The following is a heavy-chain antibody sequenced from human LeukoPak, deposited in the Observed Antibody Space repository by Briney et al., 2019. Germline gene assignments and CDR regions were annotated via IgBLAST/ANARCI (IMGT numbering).Heavy chain of an antibody. CDR3: ARVGSAGGRMFDY. J-gene: IGHJ4*02. CDR2: MNPNSGNT. CDR1: GYTFTSYD. V-gene: IGHV1-8*03. Sequence: ASVKVSCKASGYTFTSYDINWVRQATGQGLEWMGWMNPNSGNTDYAQKFQGRVTITRSTSISTAYMELSSLRSEDTAVYYCARVGSAGGRMFDYWGQGTLVTVSS. D-gene: IGHD2-15*01.